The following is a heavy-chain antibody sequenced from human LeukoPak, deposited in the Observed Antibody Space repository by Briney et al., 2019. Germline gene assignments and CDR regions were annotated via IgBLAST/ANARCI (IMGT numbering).Heavy chain of an antibody. Sequence: PSETLSLTCTVSGGSISSYYWSWVWQPAGKGLEWIGRIYTSGSTNYNPSLKSRVTMSVDTSKNQFSLKLSSVTAADTAVYYCARGSRDGYNYLDYWGQGTLVTVSS. CDR1: GGSISSYY. V-gene: IGHV4-4*07. J-gene: IGHJ4*02. CDR3: ARGSRDGYNYLDY. D-gene: IGHD5-24*01. CDR2: IYTSGST.